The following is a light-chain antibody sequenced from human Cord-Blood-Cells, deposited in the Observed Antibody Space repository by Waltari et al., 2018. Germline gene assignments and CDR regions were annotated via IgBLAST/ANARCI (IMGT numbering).Light chain of an antibody. CDR3: SSYAGSNNWV. J-gene: IGLJ3*02. CDR2: EVS. V-gene: IGLV2-8*01. Sequence: QSALTQPPSPSGSPGQSVTIPCPGTNRDVRSYYYVSWCQQHPGKAPKLMIYEVSKRPSGVPDRFSGSKSGNTASLTVSGLQAEDEADYYCSSYAGSNNWVFGGGTKLTVL. CDR1: NRDVRSYYY.